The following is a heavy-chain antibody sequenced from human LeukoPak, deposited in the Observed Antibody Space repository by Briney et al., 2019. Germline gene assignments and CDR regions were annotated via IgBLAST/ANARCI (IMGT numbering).Heavy chain of an antibody. CDR1: GYTFTSYY. Sequence: ASVKVSCKASGYTFTSYYMHWVRQAPGQGLEWMGIINPSGGSTSYAQKFQGRVTITRDTSTSTVYMELSSLRSEDTAVYYCARERVEAITIFGVVINWFGPWGQGTLVTVSS. CDR2: INPSGGST. V-gene: IGHV1-46*01. J-gene: IGHJ5*02. CDR3: ARERVEAITIFGVVINWFGP. D-gene: IGHD3-3*01.